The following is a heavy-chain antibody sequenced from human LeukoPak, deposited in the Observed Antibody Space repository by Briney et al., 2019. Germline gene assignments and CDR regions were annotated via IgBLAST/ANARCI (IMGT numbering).Heavy chain of an antibody. J-gene: IGHJ4*02. CDR2: ITASGTAM. Sequence: PGGSLRLSCAASGFTFSSYSMNWVRQAPGKGLEWVSHITASGTAMFYADSVKGRFTISRDNAKNSLYLQMNSLRDEDTAVYYCARGGSGSYHFDYWGQGTLVTVSS. D-gene: IGHD1-26*01. V-gene: IGHV3-48*02. CDR3: ARGGSGSYHFDY. CDR1: GFTFSSYS.